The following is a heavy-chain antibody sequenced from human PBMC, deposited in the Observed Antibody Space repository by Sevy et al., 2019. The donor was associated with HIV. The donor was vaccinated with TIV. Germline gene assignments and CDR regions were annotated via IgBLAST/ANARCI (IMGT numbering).Heavy chain of an antibody. CDR3: SMGLRIYSSGWYGVLGY. V-gene: IGHV3-30-3*01. CDR2: ISYDGSNK. CDR1: GFNFSSYA. J-gene: IGHJ4*02. Sequence: GGSLRLSCAASGFNFSSYAMHWVRQAPGKGLEWVAVISYDGSNKYYANSVKGRFTISKDNSKNTLYLQTNSLRAEDTGGYYCSMGLRIYSSGWYGVLGYWGQGTLFTVSS. D-gene: IGHD6-19*01.